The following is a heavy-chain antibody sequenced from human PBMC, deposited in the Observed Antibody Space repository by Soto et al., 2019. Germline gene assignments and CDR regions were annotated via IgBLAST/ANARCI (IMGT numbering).Heavy chain of an antibody. CDR3: ARSQGSSTSLEIYYYYYDGMDV. Sequence: QVQLVQSGAEVKKPGSSVKVSCKASGGTFSSYAISWVRQAPGQGLEWMGGIIPISGTANYAQKFQGRVTISADESTSPVYMVLSSLRAEDTAVYFWARSQGSSTSLEIYYYYYDGMDVWGQGTTVTVSS. J-gene: IGHJ6*02. D-gene: IGHD2-2*01. V-gene: IGHV1-69*01. CDR2: IIPISGTA. CDR1: GGTFSSYA.